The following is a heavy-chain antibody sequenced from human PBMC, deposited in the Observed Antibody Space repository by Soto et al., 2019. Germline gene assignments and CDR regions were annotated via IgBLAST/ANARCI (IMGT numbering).Heavy chain of an antibody. CDR1: GGSISSSSYY. CDR2: IYYSGST. J-gene: IGHJ5*02. D-gene: IGHD3-9*01. V-gene: IGHV4-39*01. CDR3: ARRLVSDNPFDP. Sequence: QLQLQESGPGLVKPSETLSLTCTVSGGSISSSSYYWGWIRQPPGKGLEWIGSIYYSGSTYYNPSLKSRVTVSVDTSQTQFSLKLSSATAAATAVDYCARRLVSDNPFDPWGQGTLVTVSS.